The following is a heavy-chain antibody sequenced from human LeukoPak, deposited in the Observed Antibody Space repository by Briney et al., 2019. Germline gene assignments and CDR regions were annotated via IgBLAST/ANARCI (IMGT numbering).Heavy chain of an antibody. V-gene: IGHV1-18*01. Sequence: ASVKVPCKASGYTFTSYGISWVRQAPGQGLEWMGWISAYNGNTNYAQKLQGRVTMTTDTSTSTAYMELRSLRSDDTAVYYCARAGDSSSWSRAEYFQHWGQGTLVTVSS. D-gene: IGHD6-13*01. CDR3: ARAGDSSSWSRAEYFQH. CDR1: GYTFTSYG. J-gene: IGHJ1*01. CDR2: ISAYNGNT.